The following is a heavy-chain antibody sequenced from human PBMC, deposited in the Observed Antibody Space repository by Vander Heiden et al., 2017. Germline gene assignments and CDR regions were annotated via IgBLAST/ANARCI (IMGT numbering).Heavy chain of an antibody. D-gene: IGHD3-10*01. Sequence: EVQLVDSGGGLVQPGGFLRVSCEASGFNSRYSAMHWVRQAPGKGLEWVSTIRGSGNDADYAGSVKGRFIISRDNSKNTLYLQMNSLRAGDTALYYCAKEGLWYGGNWFDPWGQGTLVTVSS. J-gene: IGHJ5*01. CDR1: GFNSRYSA. CDR2: IRGSGNDA. V-gene: IGHV3-23*04. CDR3: AKEGLWYGGNWFDP.